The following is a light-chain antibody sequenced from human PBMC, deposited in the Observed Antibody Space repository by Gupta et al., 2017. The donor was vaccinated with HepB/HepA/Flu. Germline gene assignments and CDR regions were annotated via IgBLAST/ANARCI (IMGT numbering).Light chain of an antibody. Sequence: EIVLTQSPATLSLSLGERATLSCTASQSINNFLAWYQHKPGQPPRLLIFDASSRATGIPARFSGNGSGTDFNLTISSREPEDFAVYYCHQRNNWPFTFGHGTKVDV. CDR2: DAS. J-gene: IGKJ3*01. CDR1: QSINNF. V-gene: IGKV3-11*01. CDR3: HQRNNWPFT.